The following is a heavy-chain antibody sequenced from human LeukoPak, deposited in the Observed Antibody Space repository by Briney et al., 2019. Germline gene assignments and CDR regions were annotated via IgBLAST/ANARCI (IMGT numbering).Heavy chain of an antibody. CDR2: ISGSSGIT. V-gene: IGHV3-23*01. CDR3: ARVVWGGYRKDY. J-gene: IGHJ4*02. Sequence: PGGSLRPSCAASGFTFSSYAMSWVRQAPGKGLEWVSVISGSSGITYYADSVKGRFTISRDNAKNSLYLQMNSLRAEDTAVYYCARVVWGGYRKDYWGQGTLVTVSS. CDR1: GFTFSSYA. D-gene: IGHD3-16*02.